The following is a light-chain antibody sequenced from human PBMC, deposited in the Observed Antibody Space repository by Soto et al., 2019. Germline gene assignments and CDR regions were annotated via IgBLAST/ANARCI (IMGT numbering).Light chain of an antibody. V-gene: IGKV3-15*01. CDR2: GAS. J-gene: IGKJ4*01. Sequence: EMVVTQSPATLSVSPGERATLSCRSSQDVSSNLAWYQQKPGQAPSLLIYGASTRAPGTPARSSGSGSGTEFTLTISSLQSEDYAVYFCQQYIRWPLTCGGGTKVEI. CDR1: QDVSSN. CDR3: QQYIRWPLT.